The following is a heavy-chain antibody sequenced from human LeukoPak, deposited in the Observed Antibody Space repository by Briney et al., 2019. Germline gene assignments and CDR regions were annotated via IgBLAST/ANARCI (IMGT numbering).Heavy chain of an antibody. V-gene: IGHV3-74*01. CDR2: ISSDGRSI. CDR3: ARGLMRYYDFWSGYLDANWFDP. CDR1: GFTFSSYW. D-gene: IGHD3-3*01. J-gene: IGHJ5*02. Sequence: GGSLRLSCAASGFTFSSYWMHWVRQGPGKGLVWVSRISSDGRSISYADSVKGRFTISRDNAKNTLYLQMNSLRAEDTAVYYCARGLMRYYDFWSGYLDANWFDPWGQGTLVTVSS.